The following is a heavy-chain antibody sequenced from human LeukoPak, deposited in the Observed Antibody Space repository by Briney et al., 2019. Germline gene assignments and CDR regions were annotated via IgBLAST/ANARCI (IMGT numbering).Heavy chain of an antibody. V-gene: IGHV3-23*01. J-gene: IGHJ4*02. CDR2: ISGSGGST. CDR3: AKKVAVAGTPFDY. Sequence: GGSLKLSFAAPGFTFSSYAMNLVRQAPGKGLEWVSAISGSGGSTYYADSVKGRFTISRDNSKNTLYLQMNSLRAEDTAVYYCAKKVAVAGTPFDYWGQGTLVTVSS. CDR1: GFTFSSYA. D-gene: IGHD6-19*01.